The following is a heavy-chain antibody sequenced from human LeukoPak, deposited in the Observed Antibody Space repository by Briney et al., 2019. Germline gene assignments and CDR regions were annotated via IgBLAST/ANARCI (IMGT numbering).Heavy chain of an antibody. CDR2: INHSGST. J-gene: IGHJ4*02. CDR1: GGSFSGYY. Sequence: PSETLSLTCAVYGGSFSGYYWSWIRQPPGKGLEWIGEINHSGSTNYNPSLKSRVTISVDTSKNQFSLKLSSVTAADTAVYYCARAFYYYDSSPFDYWGQGTLATVSS. CDR3: ARAFYYYDSSPFDY. V-gene: IGHV4-34*01. D-gene: IGHD3-22*01.